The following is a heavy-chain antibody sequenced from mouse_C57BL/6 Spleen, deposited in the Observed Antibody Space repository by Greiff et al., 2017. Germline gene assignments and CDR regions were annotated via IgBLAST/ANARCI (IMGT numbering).Heavy chain of an antibody. CDR2: IWSGRST. V-gene: IGHV2-2*01. CDR1: GFSLTSYG. CDR3: ARRGTNAMDY. J-gene: IGHJ4*01. Sequence: VMLVESGPGLVQPSQSLSITCTVSGFSLTSYGVHWVRQSPGKGLEWLGVIWSGRSTDYNAAFISRLSISKDNSKSQVFFKMNSLQADDTAIYYCARRGTNAMDYWGQGTSVTVSS. D-gene: IGHD1-1*01.